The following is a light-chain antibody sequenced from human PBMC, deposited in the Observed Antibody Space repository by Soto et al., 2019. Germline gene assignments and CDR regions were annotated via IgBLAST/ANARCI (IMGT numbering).Light chain of an antibody. J-gene: IGKJ1*01. CDR3: QQYCSSPWT. CDR1: QTVRSNY. V-gene: IGKV3-20*01. CDR2: GAS. Sequence: EIVLTQSPGTLSLSPGERATLSCRASQTVRSNYLAWYQQRPGQAPRLLIYGASSRATGIPDRFSGSASGTDFTLTICRLEPEDFAVYYCQQYCSSPWTFGQGTKVDIK.